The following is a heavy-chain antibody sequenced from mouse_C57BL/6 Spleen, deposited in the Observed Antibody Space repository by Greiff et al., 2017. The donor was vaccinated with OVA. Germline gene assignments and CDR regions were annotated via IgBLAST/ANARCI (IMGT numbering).Heavy chain of an antibody. D-gene: IGHD1-1*01. J-gene: IGHJ1*03. CDR1: GYTFTGYW. V-gene: IGHV1-9*01. CDR2: ILPGSGST. Sequence: VKLVESGAELMKPGASVKLSCKATGYTFTGYWLEWVKQRPGHGLEWIGEILPGSGSTNYNEKFKGKATFTADTSSNTAYMQLSSLTTEDSAIYYCARPITTVVATDWYFDVWGTGTTVTVSS. CDR3: ARPITTVVATDWYFDV.